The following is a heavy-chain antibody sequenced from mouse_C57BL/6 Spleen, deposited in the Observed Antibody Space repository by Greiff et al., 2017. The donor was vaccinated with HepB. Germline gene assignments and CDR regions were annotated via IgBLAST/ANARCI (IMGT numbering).Heavy chain of an antibody. CDR3: AIGFRITTVVATRPFAY. J-gene: IGHJ3*01. D-gene: IGHD1-1*01. CDR2: IHPSDSDT. Sequence: QVHVKQPGAELVKPGASVKVSCKASGYTFTSYWMHWVKQRPGQGLEWIGRIHPSDSDTNYNQKFKGKATLTVDKSSSTAYMQLSSLTSEDSAVYYCAIGFRITTVVATRPFAYWGQGTLVTVSA. V-gene: IGHV1-74*01. CDR1: GYTFTSYW.